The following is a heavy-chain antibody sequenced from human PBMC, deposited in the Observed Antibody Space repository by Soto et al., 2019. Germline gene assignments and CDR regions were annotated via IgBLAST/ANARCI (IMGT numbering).Heavy chain of an antibody. J-gene: IGHJ6*02. Sequence: PGGSLRLSCAASGFTFSSYSMNWVRQAPGKGLEWVSYISSSSSTIYYADSVKGRFTISRDNAKNSLYLQMNSLRDEDTAVYYCARDRTVTPHYYYYYGMDVWGQGTTVTVSS. CDR1: GFTFSSYS. V-gene: IGHV3-48*02. CDR3: ARDRTVTPHYYYYYGMDV. CDR2: ISSSSSTI. D-gene: IGHD4-4*01.